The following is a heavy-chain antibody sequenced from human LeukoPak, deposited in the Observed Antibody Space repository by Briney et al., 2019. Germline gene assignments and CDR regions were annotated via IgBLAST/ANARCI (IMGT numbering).Heavy chain of an antibody. CDR2: IVVGSGNT. Sequence: SVKVSCKASGFTFSSSAVQWVRQARGQRLEWIGWIVVGSGNTNYAQKFQERVTITRDMSTSTAYMELSSLRSEDTAVYYCAASPDYYDSSGYSYYFDYWGQGTLVTVSS. CDR3: AASPDYYDSSGYSYYFDY. J-gene: IGHJ4*02. CDR1: GFTFSSSA. D-gene: IGHD3-22*01. V-gene: IGHV1-58*01.